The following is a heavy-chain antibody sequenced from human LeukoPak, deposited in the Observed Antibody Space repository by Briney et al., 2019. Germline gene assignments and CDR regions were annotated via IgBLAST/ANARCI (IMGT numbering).Heavy chain of an antibody. V-gene: IGHV4-4*07. CDR1: GGSISSYY. D-gene: IGHD6-19*01. Sequence: SETLSLXCTVSGGSISSYYWSWSRPPAGKGLEWIGRIYTSGSTNYNPSLKSRVTMSVDTSKNQFSLKLSSVTAADTAVYYCARDRDSSGWYWWFDPWGQGTLVTVSS. CDR3: ARDRDSSGWYWWFDP. J-gene: IGHJ5*02. CDR2: IYTSGST.